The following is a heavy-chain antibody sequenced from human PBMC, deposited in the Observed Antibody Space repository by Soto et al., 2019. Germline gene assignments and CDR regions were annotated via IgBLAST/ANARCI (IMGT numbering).Heavy chain of an antibody. D-gene: IGHD6-13*01. CDR2: INPSGGST. J-gene: IGHJ5*02. V-gene: IGHV1-46*01. Sequence: ASVKVSCKASGYTFTSNWIHWVRRAPGQGLEWMGIINPSGGSTYYAQKFQGRVTLTRDTSTSTVYMELTSLTSEDTAVYYCARDHSISSSGAWWLDPWGQGTLVTVS. CDR1: GYTFTSNW. CDR3: ARDHSISSSGAWWLDP.